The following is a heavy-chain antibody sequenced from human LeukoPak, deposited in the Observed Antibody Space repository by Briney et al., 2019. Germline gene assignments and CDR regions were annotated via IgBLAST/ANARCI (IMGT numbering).Heavy chain of an antibody. D-gene: IGHD3-10*01. V-gene: IGHV3-23*01. CDR3: AKDRGKIYYPYYFDY. CDR2: ISGSGGST. J-gene: IGHJ4*02. CDR1: GFTFSSYA. Sequence: GGSLRLSCAASGFTFSSYAMSWVRQAPGKGLEWVSAISGSGGSTYYADSVKGRFTISRDNSKNTLYLQMSSLRAEDTAVYYCAKDRGKIYYPYYFDYWGQGTLVTVSS.